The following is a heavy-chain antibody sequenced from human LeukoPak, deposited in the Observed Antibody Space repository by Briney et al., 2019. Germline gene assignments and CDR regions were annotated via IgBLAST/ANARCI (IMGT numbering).Heavy chain of an antibody. CDR3: ATLDGSGSYFSSSIPD. V-gene: IGHV1-8*01. CDR2: MNPNSGNT. D-gene: IGHD3-10*01. CDR1: GYTFTSYD. Sequence: ASVKVSCKASGYTFTSYDINWVRQATGQGLEWMGWMNPNSGNTGYAQRFQGRVTMTRNTSISTAYMELSSLRSEDTAVYYCATLDGSGSYFSSSIPDWGQGTLVTVSS. J-gene: IGHJ4*02.